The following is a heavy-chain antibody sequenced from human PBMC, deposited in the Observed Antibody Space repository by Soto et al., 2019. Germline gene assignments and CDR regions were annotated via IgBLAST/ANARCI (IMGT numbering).Heavy chain of an antibody. CDR1: GFTFSSYG. V-gene: IGHV3-33*01. D-gene: IGHD3-10*01. CDR3: ARGFGIGQPQYYFDY. J-gene: IGHJ4*02. Sequence: GGSLRLSCAASGFTFSSYGMHWVRQAPGKGLEWVAVIWYDGSNKYYADSVKGRFTISRDNSKNTLYLQMNSLRAEDTAVYYCARGFGIGQPQYYFDYWGQGTLVTVSS. CDR2: IWYDGSNK.